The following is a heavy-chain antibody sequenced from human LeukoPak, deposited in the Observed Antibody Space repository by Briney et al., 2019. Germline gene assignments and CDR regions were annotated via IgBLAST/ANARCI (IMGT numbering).Heavy chain of an antibody. V-gene: IGHV5-51*01. J-gene: IGHJ6*03. CDR2: IYSGDYGT. CDR3: ARLLAVGATRLFYYTGV. CDR1: SYTFISYC. Sequence: GSSIQISSRASSYTFISYCIGWGSQIRRKRLEWMGIIYSGDYGTRTTSTFSGQVSLSADKSMSTAYLQWSSLKASDTAMYYCARLLAVGATRLFYYTGVWGERTTVTFS. D-gene: IGHD1-26*01.